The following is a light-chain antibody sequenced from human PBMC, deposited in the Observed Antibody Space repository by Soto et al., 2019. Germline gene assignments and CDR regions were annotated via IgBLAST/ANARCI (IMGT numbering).Light chain of an antibody. J-gene: IGKJ4*01. CDR1: QDVSSW. CDR3: QQYDNLPLT. CDR2: DAS. Sequence: FRMSQSPSTLSASVGERVTITCRANQDVSSWLAWYQQKPGKAPKLLIYDASNLETGVPSRFSGSGSGTDFTFTISSLQPEDIATYYCQQYDNLPLTFGGGSIVDVK. V-gene: IGKV1-33*01.